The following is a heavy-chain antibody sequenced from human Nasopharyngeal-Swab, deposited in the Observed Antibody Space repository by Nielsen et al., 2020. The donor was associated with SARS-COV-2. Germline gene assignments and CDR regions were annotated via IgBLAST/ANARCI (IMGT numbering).Heavy chain of an antibody. Sequence: SETLSLTCTVSGGPISSGGYYWSWIRQHPGKGLEWIGYIYYSGSTYYNPSLKSRVTISVDTSKNQFSLKLSSVTAADTAVYYCARGRWGMSIEISAFDIWGQGTMVTVSS. D-gene: IGHD3-16*01. V-gene: IGHV4-31*03. CDR2: IYYSGST. CDR3: ARGRWGMSIEISAFDI. J-gene: IGHJ3*02. CDR1: GGPISSGGYY.